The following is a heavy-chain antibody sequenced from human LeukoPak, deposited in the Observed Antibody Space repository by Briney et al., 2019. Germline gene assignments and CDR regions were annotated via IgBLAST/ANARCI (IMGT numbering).Heavy chain of an antibody. D-gene: IGHD2-2*01. CDR2: INPNSGGT. CDR3: ARSRSKIVVVPAANSGSWFDP. Sequence: APVKVSCKASGYTFTGYYMHWVRQAPGQGLEWMGRINPNSGGTNYAQKFQGRVTMTRDTSISTAYMELSRLRSDDTAVYYCARSRSKIVVVPAANSGSWFDPWGQGTLVTVSS. J-gene: IGHJ5*02. V-gene: IGHV1-2*06. CDR1: GYTFTGYY.